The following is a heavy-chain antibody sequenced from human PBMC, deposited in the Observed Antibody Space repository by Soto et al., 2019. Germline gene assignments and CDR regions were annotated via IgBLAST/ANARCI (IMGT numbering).Heavy chain of an antibody. CDR1: GYSLSGYY. CDR2: INPQTGGT. V-gene: IGHV1-2*02. CDR3: ARERYQVISDGMDV. J-gene: IGHJ6*02. Sequence: APVKVSCKASGYSLSGYYIHWVREAPGQGLEWMGWINPQTGGTSYAQKFQGRVTLSRDTSINTAYLELSRLRFDDAAVYFCARERYQVISDGMDVWGQGTTVTVSS. D-gene: IGHD2-2*01.